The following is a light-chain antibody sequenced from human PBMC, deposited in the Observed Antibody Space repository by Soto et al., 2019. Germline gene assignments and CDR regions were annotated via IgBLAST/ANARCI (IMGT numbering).Light chain of an antibody. Sequence: QSVLTRPPSVSAAPGQKVTISCSGSSSNIGNNYVSWYQQLPGTAPKLLIYENSKRPSGIPDRFSGSKSGTSATLGITGLQTGDEADYYCGTWDSSLSAVVFGGGTQLTVL. V-gene: IGLV1-51*02. CDR1: SSNIGNNY. CDR2: ENS. CDR3: GTWDSSLSAVV. J-gene: IGLJ2*01.